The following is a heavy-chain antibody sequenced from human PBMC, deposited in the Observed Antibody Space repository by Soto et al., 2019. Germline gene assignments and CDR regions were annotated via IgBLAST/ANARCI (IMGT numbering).Heavy chain of an antibody. CDR3: AASDYAILTGHFAFDM. J-gene: IGHJ3*02. D-gene: IGHD3-9*01. CDR1: GASISHFY. Sequence: PSETLSLTCTVSGASISHFYWSWIRQSPGKGLEWLGYIYDSGSTNYNPSLKSRVTMSMDTSKTQFSLNLSSVTAADTAVYFCAASDYAILTGHFAFDMWGHGTMVTVSS. CDR2: IYDSGST. V-gene: IGHV4-59*01.